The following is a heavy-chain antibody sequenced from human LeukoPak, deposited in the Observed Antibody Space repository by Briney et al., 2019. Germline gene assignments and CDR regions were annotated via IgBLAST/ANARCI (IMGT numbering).Heavy chain of an antibody. CDR3: ARKGGHFDY. CDR1: GGSIMYYY. D-gene: IGHD2-15*01. V-gene: IGHV4-59*01. J-gene: IGHJ4*02. CDR2: IYYNGST. Sequence: SETLSLTCTVSGGSIMYYYWSWIRQSPGKGLEWIGYIYYNGSTNYNPSLKSRVSISVDTSKNQFSLKVTSVTAADTAVYYCARKGGHFDYWGQGTLVTVSS.